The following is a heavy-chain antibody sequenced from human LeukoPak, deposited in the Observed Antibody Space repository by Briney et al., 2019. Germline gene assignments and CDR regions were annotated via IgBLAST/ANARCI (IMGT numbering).Heavy chain of an antibody. CDR2: ISGSGGST. D-gene: IGHD5-18*01. Sequence: GGSLRLSCAASGFTFSSYAMSWVRQAPGKGLEWVSAISGSGGSTYYADSVKGRFTISRDNSKNTLYLQMNSLRAEDTAVYYCAKDLRRGYSYGSQIDYGGQGTLVTVSS. CDR3: AKDLRRGYSYGSQIDY. CDR1: GFTFSSYA. V-gene: IGHV3-23*01. J-gene: IGHJ4*02.